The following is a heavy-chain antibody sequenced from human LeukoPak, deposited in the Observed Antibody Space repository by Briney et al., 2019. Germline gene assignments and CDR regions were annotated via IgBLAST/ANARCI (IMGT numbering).Heavy chain of an antibody. CDR1: GGSISRSYW. Sequence: PSETLSLTGAVSGGSISRSYWWTWVRQPPGKGLEWIGEIYHSGSTNYNPSLNSRVTISIDKSKNQLSLELSSLTAADTAVYYCARVITMVRERWFDPWGQGILVTVSS. D-gene: IGHD3-10*01. CDR3: ARVITMVRERWFDP. CDR2: IYHSGST. J-gene: IGHJ5*02. V-gene: IGHV4-4*02.